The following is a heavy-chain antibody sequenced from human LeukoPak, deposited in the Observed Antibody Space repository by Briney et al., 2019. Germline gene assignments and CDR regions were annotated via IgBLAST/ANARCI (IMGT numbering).Heavy chain of an antibody. V-gene: IGHV4-4*02. CDR3: ASRKLGNDY. CDR2: IYHSGST. CDR1: GGSISSSNW. D-gene: IGHD7-27*01. Sequence: SETLSLTCAVSGGSISSSNWWSWVRQPPGKGLEWIGEIYHSGSTNYNPSLKSRVTIPVDTSKNQFSLKLSSVTAAGTAVYYCASRKLGNDYWGQGTLVTVSS. J-gene: IGHJ4*02.